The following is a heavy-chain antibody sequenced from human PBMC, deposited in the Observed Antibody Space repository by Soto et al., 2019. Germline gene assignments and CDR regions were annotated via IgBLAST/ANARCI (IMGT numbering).Heavy chain of an antibody. Sequence: SETLSLTCAVYGGSFSGYYWSRIRQPPGKGLEWIGEINHSGSTNYNPSLKSRVTISVDMSKNQFSLKLSSVTAADTAVYYCASSNMAAAGFYYYGMDVWGRGTTVT. J-gene: IGHJ6*02. V-gene: IGHV4-34*01. CDR2: INHSGST. CDR3: ASSNMAAAGFYYYGMDV. CDR1: GGSFSGYY. D-gene: IGHD6-13*01.